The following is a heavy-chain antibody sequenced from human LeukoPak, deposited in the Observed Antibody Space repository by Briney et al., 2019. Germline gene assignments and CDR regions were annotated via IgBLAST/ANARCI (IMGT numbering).Heavy chain of an antibody. V-gene: IGHV1-18*04. CDR1: GYTFTSYG. CDR2: ISAYNGNT. D-gene: IGHD2-15*01. J-gene: IGHJ5*02. Sequence: ASVKVSCKASGYTFTSYGISWVRQAPGQGLERMGLISAYNGNTNYAQKLQGRVTMTTDTSTSTAYMELRSLRSDDTAVYYCARDLHLVVAAARNYNWFDPWGQGTLVTVSS. CDR3: ARDLHLVVAAARNYNWFDP.